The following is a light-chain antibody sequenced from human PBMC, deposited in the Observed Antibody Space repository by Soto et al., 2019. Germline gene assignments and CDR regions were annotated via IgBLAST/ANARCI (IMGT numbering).Light chain of an antibody. CDR2: GAS. J-gene: IGKJ2*01. CDR3: QPYGSSPTYT. V-gene: IGKV3-20*01. Sequence: EIVLTQSPGTLSLSPGERATLSCRASQSVSSSYLAWYQQKPGQAPRLLIYGASSRATGIPDRFSGSGSGPDFTLTISRLEPEDFAVYYCQPYGSSPTYTFGQGTQLEIK. CDR1: QSVSSSY.